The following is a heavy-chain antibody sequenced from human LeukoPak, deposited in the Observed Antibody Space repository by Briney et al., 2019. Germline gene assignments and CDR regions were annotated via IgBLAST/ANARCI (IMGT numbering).Heavy chain of an antibody. J-gene: IGHJ4*02. Sequence: PGGSLRLSCVASGFTFSNYAMSWVRQAPGKGLEWSSAISGSGDRTYYADSVRGRFTITGDNSKNTLYLQMNSLRAEDTAVYYCAQEVYGGMHLYYFDYWGQGTLVTVSS. CDR1: GFTFSNYA. CDR3: AQEVYGGMHLYYFDY. CDR2: ISGSGDRT. D-gene: IGHD4-23*01. V-gene: IGHV3-23*01.